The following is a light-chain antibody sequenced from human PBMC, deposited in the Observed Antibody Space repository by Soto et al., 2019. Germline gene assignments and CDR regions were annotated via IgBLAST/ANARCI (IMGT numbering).Light chain of an antibody. CDR1: QSISSY. J-gene: IGKJ5*01. V-gene: IGKV1-39*01. CDR2: AAS. Sequence: DIHMTQSSSSLSASVGYRVTITCRASQSISSYLNWYQQKPGKAPKLLIYAASSLQSGVPSRFSGSGSGTDLTLTISSLQPEDFATYYCQQSYSTPITFGQGTRLEI. CDR3: QQSYSTPIT.